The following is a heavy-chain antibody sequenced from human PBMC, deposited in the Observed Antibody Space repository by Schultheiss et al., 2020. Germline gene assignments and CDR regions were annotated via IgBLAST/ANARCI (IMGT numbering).Heavy chain of an antibody. CDR3: ARDITLWFGEFLYYYYGMDV. D-gene: IGHD3-10*01. J-gene: IGHJ6*02. V-gene: IGHV3-11*01. CDR2: ISSSGSTI. Sequence: GSLRLSCAASGFTFSDYYMSWIRQAPGKGLEWVSYISSSGSTIYYADSVKGRFTISRDNAKNSLYLQMNSLRAEDTAVYYCARDITLWFGEFLYYYYGMDVWGQGTTVTVSS. CDR1: GFTFSDYY.